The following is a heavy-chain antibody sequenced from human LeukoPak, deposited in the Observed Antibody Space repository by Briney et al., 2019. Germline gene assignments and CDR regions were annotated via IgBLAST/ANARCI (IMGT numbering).Heavy chain of an antibody. CDR3: ARVLYILRYFDY. CDR1: GFIVSSNY. CDR2: IYSDGST. D-gene: IGHD3-9*01. Sequence: GGSLRLSCAASGFIVSSNYMSWVRQAPGKGLEWVSVIYSDGSTYYADSVKGRFTISRDNSKNTLHLQMNSLRAEDTAVYYCARVLYILRYFDYWGKGTTVTISS. V-gene: IGHV3-53*01. J-gene: IGHJ6*04.